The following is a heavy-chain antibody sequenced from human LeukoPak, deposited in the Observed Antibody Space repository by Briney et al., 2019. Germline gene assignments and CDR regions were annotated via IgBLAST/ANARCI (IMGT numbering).Heavy chain of an antibody. D-gene: IGHD3-22*01. V-gene: IGHV1-18*01. CDR3: ARVWYDSGNHLYFYYGLDV. CDR2: VSAYSGDT. J-gene: IGHJ6*02. Sequence: ASVKVSCKASGYTFTTYGITWVRQAPGQGHEWMGWVSAYSGDTDYAQSLQGRVTMTTDTSTSTAYMELTTLRSDDTAVYYCARVWYDSGNHLYFYYGLDVWGQGTTVTVSS. CDR1: GYTFTTYG.